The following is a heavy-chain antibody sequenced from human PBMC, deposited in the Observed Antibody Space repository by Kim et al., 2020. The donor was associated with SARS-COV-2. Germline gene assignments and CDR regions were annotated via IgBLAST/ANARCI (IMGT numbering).Heavy chain of an antibody. Sequence: ASVKVSCKASGYTFTSYGISWVRQAPGQGLEWMGWISAYNGNTNYAQKLQGRVTMTTDTSTSTAYMELRSLRSDDTAVYYCARDSLFCSSTSCYNFDPWGQGTLVTVSS. D-gene: IGHD2-2*02. CDR1: GYTFTSYG. CDR3: ARDSLFCSSTSCYNFDP. CDR2: ISAYNGNT. V-gene: IGHV1-18*04. J-gene: IGHJ5*02.